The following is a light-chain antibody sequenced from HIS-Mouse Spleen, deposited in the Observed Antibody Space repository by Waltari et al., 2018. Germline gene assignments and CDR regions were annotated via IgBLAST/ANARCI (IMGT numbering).Light chain of an antibody. CDR3: AAWDDSLSGPV. CDR1: SSNIGSNY. V-gene: IGLV1-47*01. CDR2: RNN. Sequence: QSVLTQPPSASGTPGQRVTISCSGSSSNIGSNYVYWYQQLPGTAPTLLIYRNNPRPSGVPDRVSGSKSGTSASLAISGLRSEDEADYYCAAWDDSLSGPVFGGGTKLTVL. J-gene: IGLJ3*02.